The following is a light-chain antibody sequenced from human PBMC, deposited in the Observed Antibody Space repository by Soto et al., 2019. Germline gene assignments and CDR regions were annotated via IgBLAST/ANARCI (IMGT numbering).Light chain of an antibody. CDR3: QQYHSYPIT. CDR2: EAS. CDR1: QSLSNW. Sequence: DIQMTQSPSTLSASVGDRVTITCRASQSLSNWLAWYQQKPGKAPKLLIYEASSLESGVPSRFSGSASGTEFTLTISSLQPDDFATYYCQQYHSYPITFGQGTRLEI. V-gene: IGKV1-5*03. J-gene: IGKJ5*01.